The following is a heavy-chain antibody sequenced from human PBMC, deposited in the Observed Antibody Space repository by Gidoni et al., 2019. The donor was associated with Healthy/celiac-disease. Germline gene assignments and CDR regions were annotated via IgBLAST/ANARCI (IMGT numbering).Heavy chain of an antibody. CDR3: ARVVPAAISDFDP. V-gene: IGHV4-39*01. J-gene: IGHJ5*02. CDR2: IYYSGST. Sequence: QLQLQESGPGLVKPSETLSLTCTVSGGSISSSSYYWGWIRQPPGKGLEWIGSIYYSGSTYYNPSLKSRVTISVDTSKNQFSPKLSSVTAADTAVYYCARVVPAAISDFDPWGQGTLVTVSS. CDR1: GGSISSSSYY. D-gene: IGHD2-2*01.